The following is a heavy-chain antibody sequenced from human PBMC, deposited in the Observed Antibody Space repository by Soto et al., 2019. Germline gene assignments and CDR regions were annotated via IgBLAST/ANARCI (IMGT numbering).Heavy chain of an antibody. CDR3: ARGGVSTRTFDY. D-gene: IGHD3-3*01. J-gene: IGHJ4*02. CDR1: GYNFSGYW. V-gene: IGHV5-51*01. CDR2: IYPSDSDT. Sequence: PVASQQISCKGSGYNFSGYWIAWVRQMPGKGLELMGIIYPSDSDTRYRPSFQGQVTISADKSISSAYLQWSSLRASDTAMYYCARGGVSTRTFDYWGQGTPVTVSS.